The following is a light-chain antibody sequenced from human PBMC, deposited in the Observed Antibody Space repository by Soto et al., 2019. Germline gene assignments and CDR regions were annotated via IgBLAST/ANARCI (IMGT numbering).Light chain of an antibody. J-gene: IGKJ5*01. CDR1: QSVSSSY. CDR2: GAS. Sequence: EIVPTPSAGKQPLPPEETATLSCRASQSVSSSYLAWYQQKPGQAPRLLIYGASSRATGIPDRFSGSGSGTDFTLTISRLEPEDFAVYYCQQYGSSPPITFGQGTRWRL. V-gene: IGKV3-20*01. CDR3: QQYGSSPPIT.